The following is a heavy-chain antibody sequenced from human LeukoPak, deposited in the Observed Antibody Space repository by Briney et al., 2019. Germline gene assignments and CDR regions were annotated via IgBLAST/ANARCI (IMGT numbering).Heavy chain of an antibody. J-gene: IGHJ5*02. CDR1: GGTFSSYA. CDR2: MNPNSGNT. V-gene: IGHV1-8*02. CDR3: ARGNYGSGSYSSYWFDP. D-gene: IGHD3-10*01. Sequence: GASVKVSCKASGGTFSSYAISWVRQAPGQGLEWMGWMNPNSGNTGYAQKFQGRVTMTRNTSISTAYMELSSLRSEDTAVYYCARGNYGSGSYSSYWFDPWGQGTLVTVSS.